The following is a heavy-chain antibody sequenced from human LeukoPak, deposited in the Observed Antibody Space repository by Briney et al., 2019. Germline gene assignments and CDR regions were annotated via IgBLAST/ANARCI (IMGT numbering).Heavy chain of an antibody. J-gene: IGHJ5*02. D-gene: IGHD6-19*01. Sequence: GRSLRLSCAASEFTFSSYGMHWVRQAPGKGLEWVAVVSYDGSNKYYADSVKGRFTISRDNSKNTLYLQMNSLRAEDTAVYYCAKDEAVAGANWFDPWGQGTLVTVSS. V-gene: IGHV3-30*18. CDR3: AKDEAVAGANWFDP. CDR1: EFTFSSYG. CDR2: VSYDGSNK.